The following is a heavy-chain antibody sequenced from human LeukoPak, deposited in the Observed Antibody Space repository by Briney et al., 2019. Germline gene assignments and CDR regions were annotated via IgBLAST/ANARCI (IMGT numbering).Heavy chain of an antibody. Sequence: PSETLSLTCSVSGGSINSGYWSWIRQPPGKGLEWIGLLYPSGSTNYNPSLKSRVTVSVDKSSNQFSLKLNSVTAADTAVYYCARGDYGSGILYFDYWGQGTLVTVSS. D-gene: IGHD3-10*01. CDR3: ARGDYGSGILYFDY. V-gene: IGHV4-59*01. CDR1: GGSINSGY. CDR2: LYPSGST. J-gene: IGHJ4*02.